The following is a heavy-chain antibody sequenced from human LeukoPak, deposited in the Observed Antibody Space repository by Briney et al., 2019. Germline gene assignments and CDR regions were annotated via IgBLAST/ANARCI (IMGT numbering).Heavy chain of an antibody. CDR1: GFTFSSFA. V-gene: IGHV3-23*01. CDR3: AKVREVGSSYCVVVYFDY. CDR2: ISGSGGST. Sequence: GGSLRLSCAASGFTFSSFAMSWVRQAPGKGLEWVSAISGSGGSTYYADSVKGRFTISRDNSKNTLYLQMNSLRAEDTAVYYCAKVREVGSSYCVVVYFDYWGQGTLVTVSS. D-gene: IGHD2-15*01. J-gene: IGHJ4*02.